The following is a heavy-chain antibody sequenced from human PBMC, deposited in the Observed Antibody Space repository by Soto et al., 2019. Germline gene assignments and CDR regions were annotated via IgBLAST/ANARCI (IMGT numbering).Heavy chain of an antibody. CDR3: ARGQFHHVSKYCSALDV. V-gene: IGHV1-69*01. CDR2: FIPMFNRP. CDR1: GGTFSSYA. Sequence: QVQLVQSGAEVKKPGSSVKVSCKASGGTFSSYAISWVRQAPGQGLEWMGGFIPMFNRPHSARKFQGRVTITADESTSTAYMDLSSRRSEDTAVYYCARGQFHHVSKYCSALDVWGQGTTVTVSS. J-gene: IGHJ6*02.